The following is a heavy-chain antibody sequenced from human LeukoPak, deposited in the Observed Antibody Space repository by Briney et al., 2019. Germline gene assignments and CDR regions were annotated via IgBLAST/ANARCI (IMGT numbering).Heavy chain of an antibody. V-gene: IGHV3-74*01. CDR1: GFTFSSYW. Sequence: PGGSLRLFCAASGFTFSSYWKHWVRQAPGKGLVWVSRIYSDGSSTNYADSVKGRFTISRDNAKNTLYLQMNSLRAEDTAVYYCARDRSSLGLWFGELRNWGQGTLVTVSS. CDR2: IYSDGSST. CDR3: ARDRSSLGLWFGELRN. D-gene: IGHD3-10*01. J-gene: IGHJ4*02.